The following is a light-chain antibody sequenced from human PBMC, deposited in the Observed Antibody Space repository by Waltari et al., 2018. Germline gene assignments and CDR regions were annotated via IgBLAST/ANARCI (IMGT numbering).Light chain of an antibody. CDR1: QSLSSN. CDR2: GAS. J-gene: IGKJ1*01. V-gene: IGKV3-15*01. CDR3: QQYNMRPQT. Sequence: EIVMTQSPDTLSVSPGERATLSCRASQSLSSNLAWYQQKRGQPHRLLVYGASIRATGTPARFSGSGSGTEFTLIISGLQSEDFAVYYCQQYNMRPQTFGQGTKVEI.